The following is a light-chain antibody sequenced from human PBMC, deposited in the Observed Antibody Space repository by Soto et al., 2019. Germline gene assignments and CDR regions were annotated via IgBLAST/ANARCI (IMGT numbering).Light chain of an antibody. V-gene: IGKV3-20*01. CDR3: QQYDTSPPMYT. CDR2: ATS. J-gene: IGKJ2*01. Sequence: DIVLTHSPGTVSLSPRERATHSCRASQSVDSTYLAWYQQKPDQSPRLLIYATSTRAAGIPDRFSGSGSGTDFTLTISRLEPDDVAVYYCQQYDTSPPMYTFGQRTKVDIK. CDR1: QSVDSTY.